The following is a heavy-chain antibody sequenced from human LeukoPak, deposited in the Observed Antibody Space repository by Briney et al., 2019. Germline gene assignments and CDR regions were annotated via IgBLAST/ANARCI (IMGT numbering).Heavy chain of an antibody. J-gene: IGHJ1*01. CDR1: GFIFTDYW. Sequence: GGSLRLSCAASGFIFTDYWMYWVRQAPGRGLAWVANIKEDGSEKNYVDSVKGRFTISRDNAKNSVYLQMNSLRVEDTAVYYCARGGSGYYPGPYFQHWGQGTLVTVSS. V-gene: IGHV3-7*01. CDR2: IKEDGSEK. CDR3: ARGGSGYYPGPYFQH. D-gene: IGHD3-3*01.